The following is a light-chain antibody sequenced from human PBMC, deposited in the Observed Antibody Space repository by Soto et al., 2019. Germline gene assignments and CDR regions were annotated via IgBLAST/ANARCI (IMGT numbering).Light chain of an antibody. CDR1: QSISRY. CDR3: QQSYCTTWT. J-gene: IGKJ1*01. Sequence: DIQMTRYQSSLSASVGHRLTITCQASQSISRYLNWYQQKPGKAPKLMIYAASSLQSWVPARFSVSGSGTDFTLTLSSLKDEDFATYDGQQSYCTTWTFGQGTKVDIK. V-gene: IGKV1-39*01. CDR2: AAS.